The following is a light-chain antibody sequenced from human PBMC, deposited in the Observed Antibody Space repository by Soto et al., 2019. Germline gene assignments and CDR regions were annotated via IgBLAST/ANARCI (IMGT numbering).Light chain of an antibody. CDR1: QGISSY. V-gene: IGKV1-39*01. CDR2: AAS. CDR3: QQSYSTPI. J-gene: IGKJ5*01. Sequence: DIQMTQSPSSLSASVGDRVTITCRASQGISSYLNWYQQKPGKAPKLLIYAASSLQSGVPSRFSGSGSGTDFTLTISSLQPEDFATYYCQQSYSTPILGQGTRLEIK.